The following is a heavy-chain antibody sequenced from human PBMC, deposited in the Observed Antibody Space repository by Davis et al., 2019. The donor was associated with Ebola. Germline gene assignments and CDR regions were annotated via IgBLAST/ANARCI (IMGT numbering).Heavy chain of an antibody. V-gene: IGHV3-23*01. J-gene: IGHJ6*02. Sequence: GESLKISCAASGFTFSSYAMSWVRPAPGKGLAWVSAISGSGGSTYYADSVKGRFTISRDNSKNTLYLQMNSLRAEDTAVYYCAKDGMDVVELLLVYYYYGMDVWGQGTTVTVSS. CDR3: AKDGMDVVELLLVYYYYGMDV. CDR2: ISGSGGST. CDR1: GFTFSSYA. D-gene: IGHD3-10*01.